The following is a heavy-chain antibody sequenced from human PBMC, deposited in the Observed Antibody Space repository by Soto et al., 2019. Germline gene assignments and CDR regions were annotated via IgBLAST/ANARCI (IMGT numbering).Heavy chain of an antibody. V-gene: IGHV3-30*18. D-gene: IGHD2-15*01. CDR3: AKTPYCSGGSCYDP. J-gene: IGHJ5*02. CDR1: GFTFSSYG. Sequence: QVQPVESGGGVVQPGRSLRLSCAASGFTFSSYGMHWVRQAPGKGLEWVAVISYDGSNKYYADSVKGRFTISRDNSKNTLYLQMNSLRAEDTAVYYCAKTPYCSGGSCYDPWGQGTLVTVSS. CDR2: ISYDGSNK.